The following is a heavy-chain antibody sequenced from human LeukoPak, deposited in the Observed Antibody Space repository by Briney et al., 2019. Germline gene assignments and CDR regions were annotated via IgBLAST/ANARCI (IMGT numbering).Heavy chain of an antibody. Sequence: GASVKVSCKASGYTFTSYGISWVRQAPGQGLEWMGWTSAYNGNTNYAQKLQGRVTMTTDTYTSTAYMELRSLRSDDTAVYYCARADVDTAMVYFDYWGQGTLVTVSS. D-gene: IGHD5-18*01. CDR1: GYTFTSYG. CDR3: ARADVDTAMVYFDY. CDR2: TSAYNGNT. J-gene: IGHJ4*02. V-gene: IGHV1-18*01.